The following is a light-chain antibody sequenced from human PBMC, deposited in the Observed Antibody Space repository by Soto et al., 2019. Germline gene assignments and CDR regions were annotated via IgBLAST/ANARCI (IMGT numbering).Light chain of an antibody. CDR3: QQYDNLPLT. J-gene: IGKJ4*01. CDR1: QDISNY. V-gene: IGKV1-33*01. Sequence: DNQMTQSPSSLSASVGDRVTITCQASQDISNYLNWYQQKPGKAPKLLIYDASNLETGVPSRFSGSGSGTDFTFTISSLQPEDIATYYCQQYDNLPLTFGGGTKVDIK. CDR2: DAS.